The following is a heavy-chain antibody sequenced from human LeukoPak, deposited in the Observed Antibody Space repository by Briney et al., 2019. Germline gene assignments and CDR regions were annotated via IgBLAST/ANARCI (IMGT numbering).Heavy chain of an antibody. CDR3: ASHLYGTDWYYFDY. Sequence: SETLSLTCTVSGGSISSSSYYWGWIRQPPGKGLEWIGSIYYSGSTYYNPSLKSRVTISVDTSKNQFSLKLSSVTAADTAVYCCASHLYGTDWYYFDYWGQGTLVTVSS. CDR2: IYYSGST. D-gene: IGHD6-19*01. V-gene: IGHV4-39*01. J-gene: IGHJ4*02. CDR1: GGSISSSSYY.